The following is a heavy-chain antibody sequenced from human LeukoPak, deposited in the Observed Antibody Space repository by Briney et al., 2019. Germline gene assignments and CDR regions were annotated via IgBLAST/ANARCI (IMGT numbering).Heavy chain of an antibody. CDR2: INAGNGNT. J-gene: IGHJ5*02. V-gene: IGHV1-3*01. CDR1: GYTFTSYA. CDR3: ARPAAAGTRAFWFDP. Sequence: ASVKVSCKASGYTFTSYAMHWVRQAPGQRLEWMGWINAGNGNTKYSQKFQGRVTITRDTSASTAYMELSSLRSEDTAVYYCARPAAAGTRAFWFDPWGQGTLVNVYS. D-gene: IGHD6-13*01.